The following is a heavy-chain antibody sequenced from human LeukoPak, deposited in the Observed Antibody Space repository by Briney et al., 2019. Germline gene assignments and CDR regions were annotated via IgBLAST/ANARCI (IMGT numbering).Heavy chain of an antibody. CDR1: GFTFNNYA. J-gene: IGHJ4*02. D-gene: IGHD6-13*01. CDR3: TRERVWYSSSRYDY. V-gene: IGHV3-23*01. Sequence: GGSLRLSCVVSGFTFNNYAMNWVRQAPGKGLEWVSTISSNYATYYADSVKGRFTVSRDNSKNTLYLQMNSLRDDDTAVYYCTRERVWYSSSRYDYWGQGTRVTVSS. CDR2: ISSNYAT.